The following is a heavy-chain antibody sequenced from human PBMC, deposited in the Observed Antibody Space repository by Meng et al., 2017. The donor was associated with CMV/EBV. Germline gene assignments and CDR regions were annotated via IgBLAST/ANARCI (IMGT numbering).Heavy chain of an antibody. Sequence: QGPLGQVCAYAEKPGASVKVSCKASGYYFNGYYMHWVRQAPGQGLEWMGWINPNSGGTNYAQKFQGRVTMTRDTSISTAYMELSRLRSDDTAVYYCARWATYSSSWYIWNWFDPWGQGTLVTVSS. V-gene: IGHV1-2*02. CDR1: GYYFNGYY. D-gene: IGHD6-13*01. CDR3: ARWATYSSSWYIWNWFDP. J-gene: IGHJ5*02. CDR2: INPNSGGT.